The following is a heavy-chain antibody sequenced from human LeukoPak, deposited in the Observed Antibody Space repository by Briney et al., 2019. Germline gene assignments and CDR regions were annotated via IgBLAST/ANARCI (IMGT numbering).Heavy chain of an antibody. CDR3: ARCSGWNRSGWSAIDY. D-gene: IGHD6-19*01. CDR2: IHTSGTS. Sequence: SETLSLTCADSEDSINTYYWNWIRQPAGKGLEWIGHIHTSGTSNYNPSLKSRVTMSIDTSKNQFSLKLSSVTAADTAVYYCARCSGWNRSGWSAIDYWGQGTLVTVSS. J-gene: IGHJ4*02. V-gene: IGHV4-4*07. CDR1: EDSINTYY.